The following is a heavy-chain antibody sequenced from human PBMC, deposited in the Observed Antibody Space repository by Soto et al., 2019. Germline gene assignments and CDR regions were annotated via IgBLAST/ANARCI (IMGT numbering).Heavy chain of an antibody. CDR1: GGSVSSDDHY. D-gene: IGHD4-17*01. CDR2: IFYSGSA. CDR3: ARATTVVTRIDY. V-gene: IGHV4-30-4*01. Sequence: GPGPFKPSETLSLTCTVSGGSVSSDDHYWNWIRQPPGKGLEWIGYIFYSGSAFYNPSLQSRVTISVDTSNNQFSLKLSSVTAADTAVYYCARATTVVTRIDYWGQGTLVTVSS. J-gene: IGHJ4*02.